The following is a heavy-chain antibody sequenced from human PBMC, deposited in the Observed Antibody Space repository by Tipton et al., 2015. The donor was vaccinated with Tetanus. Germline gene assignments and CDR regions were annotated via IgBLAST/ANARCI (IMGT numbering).Heavy chain of an antibody. V-gene: IGHV1-69*01. CDR3: ASIYCSSTSCLYYYYYGMDV. J-gene: IGHJ6*02. CDR1: GGTFSSYA. D-gene: IGHD2-2*01. Sequence: QSGAEVKKPGSSVKVSCKASGGTFSSYAISWVRQAPGQGLEWMGGIIPIFGTANYAQKFQGRVTITADESTSTAYMELSSLRSEDTAVYYCASIYCSSTSCLYYYYYGMDVWGQGTTVTVSS. CDR2: IIPIFGTA.